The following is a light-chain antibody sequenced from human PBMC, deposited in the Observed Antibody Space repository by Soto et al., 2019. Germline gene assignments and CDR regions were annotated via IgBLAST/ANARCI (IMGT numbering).Light chain of an antibody. CDR1: RGDIGGYNY. Sequence: QSALTQPASVSASPGQSITISCTGTRGDIGGYNYVSWYQQHPGKAPKLMIYDVYHRPSGVSNRFSASKSGNTASLTISGLQAEDEADYYCSSYTSRTTLVFGPGTKVNDL. V-gene: IGLV2-14*03. J-gene: IGLJ1*01. CDR3: SSYTSRTTLV. CDR2: DVY.